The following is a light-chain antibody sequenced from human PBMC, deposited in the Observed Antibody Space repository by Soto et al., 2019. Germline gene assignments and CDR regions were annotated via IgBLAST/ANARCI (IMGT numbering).Light chain of an antibody. CDR1: QSVRNY. CDR3: QQRSKMPLT. CDR2: DAS. V-gene: IGKV3-11*01. Sequence: EIVLTQSPATLSLSPGETATLSCRASQSVRNYLAWYQQKPGQAPRLLIYDASNRATGIPARFSGTGSETDFTLTISSLEPEDFAIYYCQQRSKMPLTFGHGTK. J-gene: IGKJ1*01.